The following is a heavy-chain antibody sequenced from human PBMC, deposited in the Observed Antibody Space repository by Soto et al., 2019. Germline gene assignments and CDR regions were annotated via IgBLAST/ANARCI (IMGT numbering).Heavy chain of an antibody. J-gene: IGHJ4*02. CDR3: TRNLGFFDY. Sequence: EVQVLESGGGLVQPGGSLRLSCAASGFTFNSYGMSWVRQAPGKGLEWVSGISVSGSSTYYADSVKGRSTISRDNSKNTLYLQTNSLSAEDTDVYYCTRNLGFFDYWGQGTLVTVSS. D-gene: IGHD3-10*01. CDR1: GFTFNSYG. V-gene: IGHV3-23*01. CDR2: ISVSGSST.